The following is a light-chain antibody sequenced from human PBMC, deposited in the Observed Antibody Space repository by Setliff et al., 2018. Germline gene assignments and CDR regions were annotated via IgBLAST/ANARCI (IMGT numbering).Light chain of an antibody. CDR1: SSDVGDYNS. J-gene: IGLJ1*01. CDR3: NAYTSGTTYV. Sequence: QSVLTQPDSVSGSPGQSITISCTGTSSDVGDYNSVSWYQQHPGKAPKLLIYDVSDRPSGVSNRFSGSKSGNTASLTISGLQTEDEADYYCNAYTSGTTYVFGTGTKVTVL. CDR2: DVS. V-gene: IGLV2-14*01.